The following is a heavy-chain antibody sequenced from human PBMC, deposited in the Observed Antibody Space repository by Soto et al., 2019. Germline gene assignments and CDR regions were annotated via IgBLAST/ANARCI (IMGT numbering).Heavy chain of an antibody. CDR2: ISGSGGST. Sequence: PGGSLRLSCAASGFTFSSYAMSWVRQAPGKGLEWVSAISGSGGSTYYADSVKGRFTISRDNSKNTLYLQMNSLRAEDTAVYYCAKGGGDIVLMVYAYFDYWGQGTLVTVSS. CDR3: AKGGGDIVLMVYAYFDY. V-gene: IGHV3-23*01. D-gene: IGHD2-8*01. J-gene: IGHJ4*02. CDR1: GFTFSSYA.